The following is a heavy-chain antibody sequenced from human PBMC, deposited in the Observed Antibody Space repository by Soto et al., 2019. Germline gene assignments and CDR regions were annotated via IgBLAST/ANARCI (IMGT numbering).Heavy chain of an antibody. J-gene: IGHJ4*02. CDR1: GFTFSSYA. CDR2: ISYDGSNK. V-gene: IGHV3-30*04. CDR3: ARDRQPGRYCSGGSCYSFDY. D-gene: IGHD2-15*01. Sequence: GGSLRLSCAASGFTFSSYAMHWVRQAPGKGLEWVAVISYDGSNKYYADSVKGRFTISRDNSKNTLYLQMNSLRAEDTAVYYCARDRQPGRYCSGGSCYSFDYWGQGTLVTVSS.